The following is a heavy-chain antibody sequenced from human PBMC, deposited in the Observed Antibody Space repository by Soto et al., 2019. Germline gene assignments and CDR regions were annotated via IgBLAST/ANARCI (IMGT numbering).Heavy chain of an antibody. CDR1: GYTFTGYY. D-gene: IGHD2-2*01. CDR3: ARAIPKGRWFDP. CDR2: INPNSGGT. J-gene: IGHJ5*02. V-gene: IGHV1-2*04. Sequence: GASVKVSCKASGYTFTGYYMHWVRQVPGQGLEWMGWINPNSGGTNYAQKFQGWVTMTRDTSISTAYMELSRLRSDDTAVYYCARAIPKGRWFDPWGQGTLVTVSS.